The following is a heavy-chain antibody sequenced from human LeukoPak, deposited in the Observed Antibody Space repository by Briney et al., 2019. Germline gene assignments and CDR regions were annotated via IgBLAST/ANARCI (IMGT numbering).Heavy chain of an antibody. CDR1: GFTFSSSW. V-gene: IGHV3-52*01. CDR2: IKCDGGEK. Sequence: PGGSLRLSCAASGFTFSSSWMHWVCQAPKKGLDWVADIKCDGGEKSYVDSVKGRLSISRDNAKNSLYLQVNSLIPEDTTVYYCVRDPAGGCGAAAVHFWGQGTLVTVSS. J-gene: IGHJ4*02. CDR3: VRDPAGGCGAAAVHF. D-gene: IGHD6-13*01.